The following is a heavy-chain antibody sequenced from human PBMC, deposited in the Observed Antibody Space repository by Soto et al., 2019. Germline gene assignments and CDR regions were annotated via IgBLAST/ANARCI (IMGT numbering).Heavy chain of an antibody. V-gene: IGHV4-39*01. CDR3: ARLPLAGTSTFHYHYVDV. CDR2: VSYSGSA. D-gene: IGHD1-7*01. J-gene: IGHJ6*03. Sequence: LSETLSLTCTVSGGSFSGGTHNWGWIRRPPGKGLEWIGSVSYSGSASYNPSLESRVTLSVGTSRTQFSLTLTSVTATDSAIYYCARLPLAGTSTFHYHYVDVWGKGTTVTVSS. CDR1: GGSFSGGTHN.